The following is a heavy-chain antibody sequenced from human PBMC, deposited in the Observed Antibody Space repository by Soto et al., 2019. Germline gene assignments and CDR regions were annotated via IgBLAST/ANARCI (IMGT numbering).Heavy chain of an antibody. J-gene: IGHJ4*02. Sequence: SETLSLTCTVSGGSISSYYWSWIRQPPGKGLEWIGYIYYSGSTNYNPSLKSRVTISVDTSKNQFSLKLSSVTAADTAVYYCARALWGVDENGPYFDYWGQGTLVTVSS. D-gene: IGHD3-10*01. CDR3: ARALWGVDENGPYFDY. V-gene: IGHV4-59*01. CDR2: IYYSGST. CDR1: GGSISSYY.